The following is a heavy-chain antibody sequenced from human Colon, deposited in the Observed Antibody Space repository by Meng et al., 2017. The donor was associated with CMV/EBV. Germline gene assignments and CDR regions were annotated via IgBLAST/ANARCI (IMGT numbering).Heavy chain of an antibody. V-gene: IGHV4-39*07. D-gene: IGHD3-3*01. CDR3: ARGTRPITSSGVHQNHPRDF. J-gene: IGHJ4*02. CDR1: GVSITNNNYY. CDR2: ISVTGAT. Sequence: SETLSLTCTVSGVSITNNNYYWVWVRPPPGKGLESIASISVTGATYKNPSLTGRVSISVDTSKNQFSRNLRSVTTADTATFYCARGTRPITSSGVHQNHPRDFWGQGLSVTVSS.